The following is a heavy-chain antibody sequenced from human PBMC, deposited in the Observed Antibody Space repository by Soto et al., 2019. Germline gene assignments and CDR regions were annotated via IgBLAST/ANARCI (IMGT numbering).Heavy chain of an antibody. D-gene: IGHD3-9*01. CDR3: ARHLRGTAYWTGSYYYYMDV. Sequence: QLQLQESGPGLVKPSETLSLTCTVSGGSIRSSSYYWGWIRQPPGKGLEWIGSIQYSGSTYYNPSLKSRVTISVDTSKNQFSLKLSSVTAADTAVYYCARHLRGTAYWTGSYYYYMDVWGKGTTVTVSS. J-gene: IGHJ6*03. CDR1: GGSIRSSSYY. CDR2: IQYSGST. V-gene: IGHV4-39*01.